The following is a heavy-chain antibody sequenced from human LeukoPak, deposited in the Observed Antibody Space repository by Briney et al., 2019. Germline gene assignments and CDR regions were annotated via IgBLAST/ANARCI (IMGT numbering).Heavy chain of an antibody. CDR3: ARLMDGSGSYYNVDHYYYYYMDV. D-gene: IGHD3-10*01. Sequence: GASVKVSCKASGGTFSSYAISWVRQAPGQGLEWMGGIIPIFGTANYAQKFQGRVTITADESTSTAYMELSSLRSEDTAVYYCARLMDGSGSYYNVDHYYYYYMDVWGKGTTVTVS. CDR1: GGTFSSYA. V-gene: IGHV1-69*01. CDR2: IIPIFGTA. J-gene: IGHJ6*03.